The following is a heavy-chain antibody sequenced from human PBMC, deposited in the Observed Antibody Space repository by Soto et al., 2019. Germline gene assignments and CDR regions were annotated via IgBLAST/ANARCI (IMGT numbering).Heavy chain of an antibody. J-gene: IGHJ4*02. D-gene: IGHD5-12*01. CDR2: ISPDGSTT. V-gene: IGHV3-74*01. Sequence: EVQLVESGGGLVQPGGSLRLSCAASGFTFSNFWMHWVRQAPGKGLVWVSRISPDGSTTSYADSVKCRFTISRDNAKSTLYLQMNSLRADDTAVYYCADSWLPTSYRGLGTLVTLSS. CDR1: GFTFSNFW. CDR3: ADSWLPTSY.